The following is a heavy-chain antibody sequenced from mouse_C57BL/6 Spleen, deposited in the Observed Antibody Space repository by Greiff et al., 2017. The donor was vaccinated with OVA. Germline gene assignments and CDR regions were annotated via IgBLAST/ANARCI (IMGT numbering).Heavy chain of an antibody. CDR3: AGAYYSKSLFAY. J-gene: IGHJ3*01. CDR2: ISYDGSN. Sequence: EVHLVESGPVLVKPSQSLSLTCSVTGYSITSGYYWNWIRQFPGNKLEWMGYISYDGSNNYNPSLKNRISITRDTSKNQFFLKLNSVTTEDTATYYCAGAYYSKSLFAYWGQGTLVTVSA. CDR1: GYSITSGYY. V-gene: IGHV3-6*01. D-gene: IGHD2-5*01.